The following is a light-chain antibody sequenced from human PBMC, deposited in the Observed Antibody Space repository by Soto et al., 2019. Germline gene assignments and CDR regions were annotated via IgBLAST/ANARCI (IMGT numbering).Light chain of an antibody. J-gene: IGKJ1*01. V-gene: IGKV1-5*01. Sequence: IPMTQSRSTLSASVGDRAIITCRAIQSISSWLAWYQQKPGKAPKLLIYGASSLESGVPSRFSGSGSGTDFTLTISSLQSEDFAVYYCQQYNNWPWTFGQGTKVDIK. CDR2: GAS. CDR1: QSISSW. CDR3: QQYNNWPWT.